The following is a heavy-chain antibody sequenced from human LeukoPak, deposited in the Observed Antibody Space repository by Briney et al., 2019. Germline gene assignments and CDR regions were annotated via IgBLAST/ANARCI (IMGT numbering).Heavy chain of an antibody. Sequence: SVKVSCKASGGTFSSYAISWVRQAPGQGLEWMGGIIPIFGTASYAQKFQGRVTITTDESTSTAYMELSSLRSEDTAVYYCARGLYGSGSYYPFDYWGQGTLVTVSS. CDR3: ARGLYGSGSYYPFDY. CDR2: IIPIFGTA. J-gene: IGHJ4*02. V-gene: IGHV1-69*05. D-gene: IGHD3-10*01. CDR1: GGTFSSYA.